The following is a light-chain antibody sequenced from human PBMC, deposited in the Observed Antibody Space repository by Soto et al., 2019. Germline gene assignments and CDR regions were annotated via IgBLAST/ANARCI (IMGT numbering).Light chain of an antibody. CDR3: QQYDNWPRT. CDR1: QNMRSN. Sequence: EIVMTQSPATLSLPPGERATLSCRASQNMRSNLAWYQQKPGQAPRLLIYGASTRATGIPARFSGSGSGTEFTLTITSLQSEDFAVYYCQQYDNWPRTFGQGTKVEIK. V-gene: IGKV3-15*01. J-gene: IGKJ1*01. CDR2: GAS.